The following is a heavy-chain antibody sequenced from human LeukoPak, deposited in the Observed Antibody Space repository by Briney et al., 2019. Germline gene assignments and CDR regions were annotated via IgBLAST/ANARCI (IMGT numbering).Heavy chain of an antibody. CDR1: GFTFTSYS. CDR3: VRELSGSGNVYYFAR. Sequence: PGGSLRLSCAASGFTFTSYSFNWVRQAPGRGLEWVSSITPSSSYIWYADSVKGRFTISGDNAQNSLYLQMNSLRVEDTAVYYCVRELSGSGNVYYFARWGQGTLVTVSS. CDR2: ITPSSSYI. V-gene: IGHV3-21*01. J-gene: IGHJ4*02. D-gene: IGHD6-19*01.